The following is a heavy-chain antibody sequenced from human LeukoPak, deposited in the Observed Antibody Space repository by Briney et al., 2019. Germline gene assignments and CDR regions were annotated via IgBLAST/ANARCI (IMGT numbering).Heavy chain of an antibody. Sequence: GGSLRLSCATSGFIFSSYSMNWVRQAPGKGLEWVSYISSSSRTIYYADSAKGRFTISRDNSENTLSLHMNSLRAEDTALYYCAKWFLPIAPAGTEVFWGQGTLVTVSS. J-gene: IGHJ4*02. CDR2: ISSSSRTI. CDR1: GFIFSSYS. CDR3: AKWFLPIAPAGTEVF. V-gene: IGHV3-48*01. D-gene: IGHD6-13*01.